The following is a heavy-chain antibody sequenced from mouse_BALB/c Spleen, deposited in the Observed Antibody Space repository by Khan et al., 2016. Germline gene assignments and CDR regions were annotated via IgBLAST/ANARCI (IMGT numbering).Heavy chain of an antibody. CDR3: AGRDYYFSMDY. J-gene: IGHJ4*01. D-gene: IGHD1-1*01. CDR1: GFDFSRYW. CDR2: INPDSSTI. Sequence: EVKLLESGGGLVQPGGPLKLSCAASGFDFSRYWMSWVRQAPGKGLEWIGEINPDSSTINYMPSLKDKFIISRDNAKNTLYLQMSKVRSEDTALYNCAGRDYYFSMDYWSQRTSVTVSS. V-gene: IGHV4-1*02.